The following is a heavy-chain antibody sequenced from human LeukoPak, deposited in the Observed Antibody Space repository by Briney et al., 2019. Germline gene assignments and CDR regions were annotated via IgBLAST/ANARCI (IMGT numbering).Heavy chain of an antibody. CDR3: AREYYYDSSGYSPGFDY. J-gene: IGHJ4*02. CDR1: GGSISSYY. D-gene: IGHD3-22*01. V-gene: IGHV4-59*01. CDR2: IYYSGST. Sequence: SETLSLTCTVSGGSISSYYWSWIRQPPGKGLEWIGYIYYSGSTNYNPSLKSRVTISVDTSKNQFSLKLSSVTAADTALYYCAREYYYDSSGYSPGFDYWGQGTLVTVSS.